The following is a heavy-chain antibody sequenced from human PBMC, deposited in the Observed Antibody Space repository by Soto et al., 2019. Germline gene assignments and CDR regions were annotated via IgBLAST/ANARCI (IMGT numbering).Heavy chain of an antibody. CDR2: ISSGGKTT. D-gene: IGHD3-22*01. Sequence: PGGSLRLSCFASGFTFSSFEMNWVRQAPGKGLEWISYISSGGKTTYYADSVKGRFTISRDNAKNSLYLQMSSLRAEDAAVYYCARNYIIYYDGSRAHYSWGRGTLVTVSS. J-gene: IGHJ5*02. CDR1: GFTFSSFE. CDR3: ARNYIIYYDGSRAHYS. V-gene: IGHV3-48*03.